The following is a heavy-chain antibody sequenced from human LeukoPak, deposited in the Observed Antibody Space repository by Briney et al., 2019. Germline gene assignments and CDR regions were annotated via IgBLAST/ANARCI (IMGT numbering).Heavy chain of an antibody. CDR3: ARASSWSPDFDY. CDR1: GFTLSSYE. V-gene: IGHV3-48*03. CDR2: ISSSGSTI. J-gene: IGHJ4*02. D-gene: IGHD6-13*01. Sequence: GGTLRLSCAVSGFTLSSYEMNWVRQAPGKGLEWVSYISSSGSTIYYADSVKGRFTISRDNAKNSLYLQMNSLRAEDTAVYYCARASSWSPDFDYWGQGTLVTVSS.